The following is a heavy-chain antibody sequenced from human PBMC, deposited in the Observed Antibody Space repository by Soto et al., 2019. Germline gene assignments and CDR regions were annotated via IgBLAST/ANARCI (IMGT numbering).Heavy chain of an antibody. CDR3: AASASLPTIFGVVDYYYYMDV. CDR1: GFTFTSSA. J-gene: IGHJ6*03. CDR2: IVVGSGNT. Sequence: ASVKVSCKASGFTFTSSAMQWVRQARGQRLEWIGWIVVGSGNTNYAQKFQERVTITRDMSTSTAYMELSSLRSEDTAVYYCAASASLPTIFGVVDYYYYMDVWGKGTTVTVSS. D-gene: IGHD3-3*01. V-gene: IGHV1-58*02.